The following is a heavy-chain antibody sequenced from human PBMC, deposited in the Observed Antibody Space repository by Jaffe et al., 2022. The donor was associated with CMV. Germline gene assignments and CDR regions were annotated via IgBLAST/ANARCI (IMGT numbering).Heavy chain of an antibody. CDR2: ISGSGANT. Sequence: EVQLLQSGGGLIQPGGSLRLSCVASGFTFSSYAMSWVRQAPGKGLEWVSAISGSGANTHYADSVKGRFTVSRDKSKNTLYLQMNSLRAEDTAVYYCARADGMDVWGQGTTVTVSS. CDR1: GFTFSSYA. CDR3: ARADGMDV. J-gene: IGHJ6*02. V-gene: IGHV3-23*01.